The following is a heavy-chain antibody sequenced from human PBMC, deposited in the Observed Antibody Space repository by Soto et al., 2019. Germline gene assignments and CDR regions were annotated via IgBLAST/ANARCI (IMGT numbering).Heavy chain of an antibody. D-gene: IGHD5-18*01. J-gene: IGHJ4*02. CDR3: ASNSYGYTFYHY. CDR2: IYYSGST. Sequence: SETLSLTCTVSGGSISSGDYYWSWIRQPPGKGLEWIGYIYYSGSTYYNPSLKSRVTISVDTSKNQFSLKLSSVTAADTAVYYCASNSYGYTFYHYWGQGTLVTVSS. V-gene: IGHV4-30-4*01. CDR1: GGSISSGDYY.